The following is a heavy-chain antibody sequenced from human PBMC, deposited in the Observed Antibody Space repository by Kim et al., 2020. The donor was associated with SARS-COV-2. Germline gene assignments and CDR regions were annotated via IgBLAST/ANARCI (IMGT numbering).Heavy chain of an antibody. CDR2: IYYSGST. J-gene: IGHJ6*02. CDR1: GGSISSGGYY. V-gene: IGHV4-31*03. Sequence: SETLSLTCTVSGGSISSGGYYWSWIRQHPGKGLEWIGYIYYSGSTYYNPSLKSRVTISVDTSKNQFSLKLSSVTAAATAVYYCARDTAPEDSSGYYVYGMDVWGPGAPVSVSS. CDR3: ARDTAPEDSSGYYVYGMDV. D-gene: IGHD3-22*01.